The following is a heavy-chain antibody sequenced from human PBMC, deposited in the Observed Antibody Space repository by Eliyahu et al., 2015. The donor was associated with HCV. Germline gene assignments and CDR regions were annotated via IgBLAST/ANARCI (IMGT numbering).Heavy chain of an antibody. J-gene: IGHJ4*02. V-gene: IGHV3-15*01. CDR3: TTARVTKFDY. CDR2: IKSKTDGGTS. Sequence: EVQLVESGGGLVKPGESLRLSCAASGLTFSNAWMSWVRQAPGKGLEWVGRIKSKTDGGTSDYGAPVKGRFTISRDDSKNTQYLQMDSLKTEDTAVYYCTTARVTKFDYWGQGTLVTVSS. D-gene: IGHD4-17*01. CDR1: GLTFSNAW.